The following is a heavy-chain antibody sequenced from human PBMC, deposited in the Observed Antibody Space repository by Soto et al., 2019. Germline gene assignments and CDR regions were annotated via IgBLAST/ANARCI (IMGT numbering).Heavy chain of an antibody. CDR1: GESFSGYY. CDR3: AREGIRSPLYY. V-gene: IGHV4-34*01. Sequence: PSETLSLTCAVYGESFSGYYCTWIRQAPGEGLQWIGEITRSGSTNSNPSLKSRVTISADTSKNQFSLRLTSVTAADTAVYYCAREGIRSPLYYWGQGTLVTVSS. J-gene: IGHJ4*02. CDR2: ITRSGST. D-gene: IGHD4-17*01.